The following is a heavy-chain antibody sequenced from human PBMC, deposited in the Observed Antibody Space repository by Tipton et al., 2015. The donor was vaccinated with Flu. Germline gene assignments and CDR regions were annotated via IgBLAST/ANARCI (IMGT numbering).Heavy chain of an antibody. CDR1: GYSISRGYY. Sequence: LRLSCAVSGYSISRGYYWDWIRQPPGKGLEWIGSIYHNGDIHFNPSLKSRVSISVDTSNNRFSLNLTSVTAADTAVYYCARAEIGDFDYWGQGTLVTVSS. D-gene: IGHD2/OR15-2a*01. J-gene: IGHJ4*02. V-gene: IGHV4-38-2*01. CDR2: IYHNGDI. CDR3: ARAEIGDFDY.